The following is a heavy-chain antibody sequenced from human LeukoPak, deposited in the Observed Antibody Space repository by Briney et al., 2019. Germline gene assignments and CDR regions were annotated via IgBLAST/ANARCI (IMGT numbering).Heavy chain of an antibody. CDR1: GFTFSSYA. J-gene: IGHJ4*02. CDR3: AKYYYGSGTYCFDY. V-gene: IGHV3-23*01. CDR2: INGGGDTT. Sequence: GGSLRLSCAASGFTFSSYAMSWVRQAPGKGLEWVSSINGGGDTTYYADSVRGRFTISRDNSKNTPYLQMNSLRAEDTALYYCAKYYYGSGTYCFDYWGQGTLVTVSS. D-gene: IGHD3-10*01.